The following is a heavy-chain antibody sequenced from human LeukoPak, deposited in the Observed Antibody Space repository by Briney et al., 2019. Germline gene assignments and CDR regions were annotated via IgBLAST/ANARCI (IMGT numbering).Heavy chain of an antibody. D-gene: IGHD3-10*01. Sequence: GGSLRLSCAGSGFSFSTYSMNWVRQAPGKGLEWVSSISSSSSYIYYADSVRGRFTISRDNARKSLYLQMDSLRAEDTAVYYCARDFIGSAWGQGTLVTVSS. V-gene: IGHV3-21*01. CDR1: GFSFSTYS. J-gene: IGHJ4*02. CDR2: ISSSSSYI. CDR3: ARDFIGSA.